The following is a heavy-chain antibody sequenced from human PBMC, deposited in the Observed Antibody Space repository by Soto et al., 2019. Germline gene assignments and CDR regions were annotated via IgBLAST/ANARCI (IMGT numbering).Heavy chain of an antibody. CDR3: ARDRIQLWTNYYYYYGMDV. J-gene: IGHJ6*02. D-gene: IGHD5-18*01. Sequence: ASVKVSCKASGGTFSSYAISWVRQAPGQGLEWMGGIIPIFGTANYAQKFQGRVTITADESTSTAYMELSSLRSEDTAVYYCARDRIQLWTNYYYYYGMDVWGQGTTLTVSS. V-gene: IGHV1-69*13. CDR2: IIPIFGTA. CDR1: GGTFSSYA.